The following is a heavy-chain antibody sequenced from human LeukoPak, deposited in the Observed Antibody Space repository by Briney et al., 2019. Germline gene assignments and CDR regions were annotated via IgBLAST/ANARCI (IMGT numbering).Heavy chain of an antibody. Sequence: GGSLRLSCAASGFTFRRYAMHWVREAPGKGLEGGADISYDGSNKYYADSVRGRFTISGDNSKNTLYVQKNSLRCEDTAVYLCARVGYSSSWAHLDYWGQGSLLSVSS. V-gene: IGHV3-30*04. J-gene: IGHJ4*02. D-gene: IGHD6-13*01. CDR1: GFTFRRYA. CDR2: ISYDGSNK. CDR3: ARVGYSSSWAHLDY.